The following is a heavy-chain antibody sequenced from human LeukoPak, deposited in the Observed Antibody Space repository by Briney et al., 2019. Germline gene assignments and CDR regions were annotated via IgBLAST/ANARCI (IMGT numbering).Heavy chain of an antibody. J-gene: IGHJ5*02. CDR2: IYYSGST. Sequence: SETLSLTCTVSGGSISGYFWSWIRQHPGKGLEWIGYIYYSGSTYYNPSLKSRVTISVDTSKNQFSLKLSSVTAADTAVYYCARGLVVPAAIEGYWFDPWGQGTLVTVSS. CDR3: ARGLVVPAAIEGYWFDP. V-gene: IGHV4-31*03. D-gene: IGHD2-2*01. CDR1: GGSISGYF.